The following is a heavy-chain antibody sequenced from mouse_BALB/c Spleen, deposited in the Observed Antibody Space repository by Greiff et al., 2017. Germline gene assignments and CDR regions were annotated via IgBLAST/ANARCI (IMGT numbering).Heavy chain of an antibody. CDR3: ARRGDY. Sequence: AQLQQPGAELVKPGASVKLSCKASGYTFTSYWMHWVKQRPGQGLEWIGEINPSNGRTNYNEKFKSKATLTVDKSSSTAYMQLSSLTSEDSAVYYCARRGDYWGQGTTLTVSS. V-gene: IGHV1S81*02. CDR2: INPSNGRT. CDR1: GYTFTSYW. J-gene: IGHJ2*01.